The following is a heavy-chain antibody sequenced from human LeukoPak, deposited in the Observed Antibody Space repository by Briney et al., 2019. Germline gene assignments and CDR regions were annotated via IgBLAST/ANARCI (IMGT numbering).Heavy chain of an antibody. CDR1: GYTSTSYY. J-gene: IGHJ4*02. V-gene: IGHV1-46*01. D-gene: IGHD5-18*01. CDR3: ARDSYGSRFDY. CDR2: INPSGGST. Sequence: ASVKVSCKASGYTSTSYYMHWVRQAPGQGLEWMGIINPSGGSTNYAQKLQGRVTMTTDTSTSTAYMELRSLRSDDTAVYYCARDSYGSRFDYWGQGTLVTVSS.